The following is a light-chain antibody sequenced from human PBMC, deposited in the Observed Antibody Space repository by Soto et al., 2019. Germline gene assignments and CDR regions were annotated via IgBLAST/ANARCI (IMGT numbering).Light chain of an antibody. CDR1: QSVSTY. CDR3: QQRHSWVT. CDR2: DAS. V-gene: IGKV3-11*01. Sequence: IVLTQSPATLTLSPGERATLSCRASQSVSTYLAWFQQKPGQAPRLLIYDASTRATGIPARFSGSGSGTDFTLTISMLEPEDFAIYYCQQRHSWVTFGQGTRLEI. J-gene: IGKJ5*01.